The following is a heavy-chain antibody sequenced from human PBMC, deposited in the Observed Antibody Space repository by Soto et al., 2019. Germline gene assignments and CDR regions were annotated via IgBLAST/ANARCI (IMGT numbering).Heavy chain of an antibody. Sequence: SETLSLTCTVSGGSISSSSYYWGWIRQPPGKGLEWIGSIYYSGSTYYNPSLKSRVTISVDKSKNQFSLKLSSVTAADTAVYYCARATGMAPFDYWGQGTLVTVSS. CDR2: IYYSGST. V-gene: IGHV4-39*07. CDR1: GGSISSSSYY. CDR3: ARATGMAPFDY. D-gene: IGHD5-18*01. J-gene: IGHJ4*02.